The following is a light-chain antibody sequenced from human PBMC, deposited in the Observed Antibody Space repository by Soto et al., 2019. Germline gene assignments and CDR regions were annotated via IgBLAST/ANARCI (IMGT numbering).Light chain of an antibody. J-gene: IGKJ4*01. V-gene: IGKV1-12*01. CDR3: QKYGSSMLT. Sequence: DIQMTHSPSSVSASVVYIFTITCLASQVIDNWLAWYQQKPGKAPKVLIRDASNFENGVPSRFSGSGSGTDFTLTISRLEPEDFAVYYCQKYGSSMLTCGGGTKVDIK. CDR2: DAS. CDR1: QVIDNW.